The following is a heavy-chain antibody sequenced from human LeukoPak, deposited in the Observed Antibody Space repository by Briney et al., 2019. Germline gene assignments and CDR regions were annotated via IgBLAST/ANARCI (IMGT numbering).Heavy chain of an antibody. Sequence: ASVKVSCKASGYTFTSYAIHWVRQAPGQRLEWMGWISAGNGNTEYSQNFQGRVTFISNTSATTAFMELSSLRSEDAAVYYCARDGVTMVRGVIYYGMDVWGQGTTVTVSS. CDR1: GYTFTSYA. CDR2: ISAGNGNT. D-gene: IGHD3-10*01. V-gene: IGHV1-3*01. J-gene: IGHJ6*02. CDR3: ARDGVTMVRGVIYYGMDV.